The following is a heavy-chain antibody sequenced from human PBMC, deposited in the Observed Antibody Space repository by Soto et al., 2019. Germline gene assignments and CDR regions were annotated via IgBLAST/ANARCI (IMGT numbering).Heavy chain of an antibody. V-gene: IGHV3-7*05. CDR2: IKQDGGEK. J-gene: IGHJ2*01. CDR1: GFTFSSYW. Sequence: GGSLRLSCAASGFTFSSYWMSWVRQAPGKGLEWVANIKQDGGEKYYVDSVKGRFTISRDNAKNSLYLQMNSLRAEDTAVYYCARDYYDSSGYYGTWYFDLWGRGTLVTVSS. D-gene: IGHD3-22*01. CDR3: ARDYYDSSGYYGTWYFDL.